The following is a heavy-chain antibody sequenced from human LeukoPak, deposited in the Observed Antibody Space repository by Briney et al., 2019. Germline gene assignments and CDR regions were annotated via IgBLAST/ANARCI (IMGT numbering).Heavy chain of an antibody. Sequence: PGGSLRLSCAASGFTFRSYWMSWVRQAPGKGLEWVANIKQDGSEKYYVDSVKGRFTISRDNAKNSLYLQMNSLRAEDTAAYYCARVVTYCSSTNCYGSVRYFDYWGQGTLVTVSS. V-gene: IGHV3-7*01. CDR2: IKQDGSEK. J-gene: IGHJ4*02. D-gene: IGHD2-2*01. CDR1: GFTFRSYW. CDR3: ARVVTYCSSTNCYGSVRYFDY.